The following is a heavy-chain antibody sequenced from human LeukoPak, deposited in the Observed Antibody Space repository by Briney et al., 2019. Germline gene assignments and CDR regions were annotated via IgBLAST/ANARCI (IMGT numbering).Heavy chain of an antibody. V-gene: IGHV4-30-2*01. CDR3: ARSSRITMIVVVDAFDI. Sequence: SQTLSLTCAVSGGSISSGGYSWSWIRQPPGKGLEWIGYIYHSGSTYYNPSLKSRVTISVDRSKNQFSLKLSSVTAADTAVYYCARSSRITMIVVVDAFDIWGQGTMVTVSS. CDR2: IYHSGST. D-gene: IGHD3-22*01. J-gene: IGHJ3*02. CDR1: GGSISSGGYS.